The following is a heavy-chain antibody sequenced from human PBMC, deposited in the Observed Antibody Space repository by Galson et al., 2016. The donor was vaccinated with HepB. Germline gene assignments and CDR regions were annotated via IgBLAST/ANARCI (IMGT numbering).Heavy chain of an antibody. CDR1: GYTFTNYG. D-gene: IGHD6-13*01. Sequence: SVKVSCKASGYTFTNYGISWVRQAPGQGLEWMGWISVDIGDTAYVRKFQGRVSLTTDTSANTAYLELRRLRPDDTAVYYCARDSRYSSSMLFDPWGQGTLVTVSP. V-gene: IGHV1-18*01. CDR3: ARDSRYSSSMLFDP. J-gene: IGHJ5*02. CDR2: ISVDIGDT.